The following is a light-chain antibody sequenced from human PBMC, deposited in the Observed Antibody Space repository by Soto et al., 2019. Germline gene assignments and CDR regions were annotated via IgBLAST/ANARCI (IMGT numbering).Light chain of an antibody. CDR2: GNN. J-gene: IGLJ3*02. Sequence: QSVLTQPPSVSGAPGQTITISCTGSSSNIGAGYDVHWYQQLPGRAPKLLIYGNNNRPSGVPDRFSGSKSGTSASLAISGLQSEDEADYYCAAWGASLNGWVFGGGTKLTVL. CDR1: SSNIGAGYD. V-gene: IGLV1-40*01. CDR3: AAWGASLNGWV.